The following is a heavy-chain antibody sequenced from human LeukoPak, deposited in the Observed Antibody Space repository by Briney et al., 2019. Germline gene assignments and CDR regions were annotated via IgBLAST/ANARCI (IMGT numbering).Heavy chain of an antibody. V-gene: IGHV3-49*04. J-gene: IGHJ6*03. CDR2: IRSKAYGGTT. CDR3: TRGTMVRGVIITWEDYYYMDV. Sequence: GGSLRLSGTASGFTFGDYAMSWVRQAPGRGLEWVGFIRSKAYGGTTEYAASVKGRFTISRDDSKSIAYLQMNSLKTEDTAVYYCTRGTMVRGVIITWEDYYYMDVWGKGTTVTISS. CDR1: GFTFGDYA. D-gene: IGHD3-10*01.